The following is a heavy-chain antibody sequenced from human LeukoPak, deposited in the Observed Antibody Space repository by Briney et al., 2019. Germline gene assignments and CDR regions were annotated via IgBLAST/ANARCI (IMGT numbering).Heavy chain of an antibody. Sequence: GGSLRLSCAASGFTFSSYSMNWVRQAPGKGLEWVSSISSSSSYIYYADSVKGRFTISRDNAKNSLYLQMNSLRAEDTAVYYCARGTPQTYGYSAWGQGTLVTVSS. CDR2: ISSSSSYI. D-gene: IGHD5-18*01. CDR1: GFTFSSYS. CDR3: ARGTPQTYGYSA. V-gene: IGHV3-21*01. J-gene: IGHJ4*02.